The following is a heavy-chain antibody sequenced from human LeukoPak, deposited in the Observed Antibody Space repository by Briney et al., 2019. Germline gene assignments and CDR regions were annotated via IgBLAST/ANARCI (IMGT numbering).Heavy chain of an antibody. V-gene: IGHV3-9*03. D-gene: IGHD1-1*01. J-gene: IGHJ4*02. CDR3: AKGDWNHFDY. Sequence: QPGRSLRLSCAASGFTFDDYAMRWVRQAPGKGLEWVSGISWNSGSIGYADSVKGRFTISRDNAKNSLYLQMNSLRAEDMALYYCAKGDWNHFDYWGQGTLVTVSS. CDR1: GFTFDDYA. CDR2: ISWNSGSI.